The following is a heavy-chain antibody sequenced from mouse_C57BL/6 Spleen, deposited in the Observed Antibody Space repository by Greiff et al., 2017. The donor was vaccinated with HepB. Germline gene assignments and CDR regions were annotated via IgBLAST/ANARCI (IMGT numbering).Heavy chain of an antibody. Sequence: QVQLQQSGAELVKPGASVKMSCRASGYTFTTYPIEWMKQNHGKSLEWIGNFHPYNDDTKYNEKFKGKATLTVEKSSSTVYLELSRLTSDDSAVYYCARGGYDYYGSSQYFDVWGTGTTVTVSS. CDR2: FHPYNDDT. J-gene: IGHJ1*03. D-gene: IGHD1-1*01. CDR3: ARGGYDYYGSSQYFDV. CDR1: GYTFTTYP. V-gene: IGHV1-47*01.